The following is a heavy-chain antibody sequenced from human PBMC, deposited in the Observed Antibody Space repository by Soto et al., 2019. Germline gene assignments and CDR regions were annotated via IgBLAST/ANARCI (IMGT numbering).Heavy chain of an antibody. Sequence: PPLLYPPQTLTLTCTFSGFSLTTTGVGLSFIRQPPGKALEWLALIYWHDDKRYSPSLKSRLTITKDTSKNQVVLTMTNMDPVDTATYYCAHRGGAAVGLYYFDYWGQGALVTVSS. CDR3: AHRGGAAVGLYYFDY. CDR2: IYWHDDK. D-gene: IGHD6-13*01. J-gene: IGHJ4*02. V-gene: IGHV2-5*01. CDR1: GFSLTTTGVG.